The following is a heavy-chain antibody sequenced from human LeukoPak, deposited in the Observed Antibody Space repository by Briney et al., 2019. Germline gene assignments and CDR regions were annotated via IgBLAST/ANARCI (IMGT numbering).Heavy chain of an antibody. D-gene: IGHD5/OR15-5a*01. J-gene: IGHJ4*02. CDR3: ARDHRVYGYFDY. V-gene: IGHV4-59*01. CDR1: GGSISGYY. CDR2: IYYSGST. Sequence: PSETLSLTCTVSGGSISGYYWSWIRQSPGKGLEWIGYIYYSGSTNYNPSLKSRVTISIDTSKKQFSLKLRSVTAADTAVYYCARDHRVYGYFDYWGQGTLVTVSS.